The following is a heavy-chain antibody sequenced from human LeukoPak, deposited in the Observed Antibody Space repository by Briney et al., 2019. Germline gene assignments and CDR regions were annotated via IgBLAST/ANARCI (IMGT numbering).Heavy chain of an antibody. CDR1: GFTFGSYW. V-gene: IGHV3-74*01. CDR3: ARGLQGIDY. J-gene: IGHJ4*02. D-gene: IGHD4-11*01. CDR2: IDTDGSST. Sequence: GGSLRLSCAASGFTFGSYWMHWVRQGPGKGLVWVSRIDTDGSSTNYADSVKGRFTIFRDNARNTLYLQMNSLRAEDTAVYYCARGLQGIDYWGQGTLVTVSS.